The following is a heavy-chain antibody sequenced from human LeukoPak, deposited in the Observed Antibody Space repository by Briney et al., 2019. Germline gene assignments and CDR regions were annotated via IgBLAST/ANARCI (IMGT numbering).Heavy chain of an antibody. D-gene: IGHD1-7*01. CDR3: ARHNWNYGDAFDI. CDR2: IYSGGST. V-gene: IGHV3-53*01. Sequence: PGGSLRLSCAASGFTVSSNYMSWVRQAPGKGLEWVSVIYSGGSTYYADSVKGRFTISRDNSKNTLYLQMNSLRAEDTAVYYCARHNWNYGDAFDIWGQGTMVTVSS. CDR1: GFTVSSNY. J-gene: IGHJ3*02.